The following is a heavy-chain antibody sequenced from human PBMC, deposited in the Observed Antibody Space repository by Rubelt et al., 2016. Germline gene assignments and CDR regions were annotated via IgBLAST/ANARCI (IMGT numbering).Heavy chain of an antibody. D-gene: IGHD6-13*01. CDR2: IYHSGST. Sequence: QLQLQESGSGLVKPSQTLSLTCAVSGGSISSGGYSWSWIRQPPGKGLEWIGYIYHSGSTYYNPSLKSRVTISVDRSKNQFSRKLSSVTAADTAVYYCARGAHIAAAGTFHYWGQGTLVTVSS. CDR3: ARGAHIAAAGTFHY. V-gene: IGHV4-30-2*01. J-gene: IGHJ4*02. CDR1: GGSISSGGYS.